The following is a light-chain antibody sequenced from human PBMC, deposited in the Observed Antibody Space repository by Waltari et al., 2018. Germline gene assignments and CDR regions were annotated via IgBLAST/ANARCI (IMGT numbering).Light chain of an antibody. Sequence: QSALTQPRSVSGSPGPSVTISCPGPSSDVGGYTYVSWYQQHPGKAPKLMIYDVSKRPSGVPDRFSGSKSGNTASLTISGLQAEDEADYYCCSYAGSYTLVFGGGTKLTVL. CDR2: DVS. V-gene: IGLV2-11*01. J-gene: IGLJ2*01. CDR3: CSYAGSYTLV. CDR1: SSDVGGYTY.